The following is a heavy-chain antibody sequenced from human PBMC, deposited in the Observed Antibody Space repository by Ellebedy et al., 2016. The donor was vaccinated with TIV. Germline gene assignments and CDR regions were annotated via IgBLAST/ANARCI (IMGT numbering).Heavy chain of an antibody. D-gene: IGHD3-16*01. V-gene: IGHV3-33*08. CDR3: ARGGNYVSSYFFDF. J-gene: IGHJ4*02. CDR2: VWNDGSNK. CDR1: GFTFTHNG. Sequence: GGSLRLSCAASGFTFTHNGMHWVRQAPGKGLEWVAVVWNDGSNKYYADSVRGRFTISRDNSKNTLYLQMNSLRAEDTAVYYCARGGNYVSSYFFDFWGQGARVTVSS.